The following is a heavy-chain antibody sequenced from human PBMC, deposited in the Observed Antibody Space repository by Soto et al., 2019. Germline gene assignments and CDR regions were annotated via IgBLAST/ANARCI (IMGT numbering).Heavy chain of an antibody. J-gene: IGHJ6*02. CDR3: ARDVTRTQSRTYGVCYYHHYHMAV. V-gene: IGHV1-18*04. Sequence: GASVKLSCKASGYTFSNYAVTWVRPAPGQGLEWVGWISAYSGGAYYAPKFQGRVTMTTHTSTNTAYMELNSLRSDDTAVYYCARDVTRTQSRTYGVCYYHHYHMAVWGQGTIVIGSS. CDR1: GYTFSNYA. D-gene: IGHD2-8*01. CDR2: ISAYSGGA.